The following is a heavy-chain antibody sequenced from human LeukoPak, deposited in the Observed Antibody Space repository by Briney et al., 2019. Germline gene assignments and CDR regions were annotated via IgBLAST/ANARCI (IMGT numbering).Heavy chain of an antibody. CDR1: GFTFSSYG. V-gene: IGHV3-30*02. J-gene: IGHJ6*02. CDR3: AKDVLDFYYYGMDV. CDR2: IRYDGSNK. Sequence: PGGSLRLSCAASGFTFSSYGMHWVRQAPGKGLEWVAFIRYDGSNKYYADSVKGRFTISRDNSKNTLYLQMNSLRAEDTAVYYCAKDVLDFYYYGMDVWGQGTTVTVSS. D-gene: IGHD2-2*03.